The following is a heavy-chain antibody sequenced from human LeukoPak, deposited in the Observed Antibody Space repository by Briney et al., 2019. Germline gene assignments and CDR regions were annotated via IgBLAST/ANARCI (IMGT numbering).Heavy chain of an antibody. CDR3: AKADSTVTTNNWFDP. V-gene: IGHV3-30*04. CDR1: GFTFSSYA. Sequence: GGSLRLSCAASGFTFSSYAMHGVRQAPGKGLGWVAVISYDGSNKYYADSVKGRFTISRDNSKNTLYLQMNSLRAEDSAAYYCAKADSTVTTNNWFDPWGQRTLVTVSS. CDR2: ISYDGSNK. D-gene: IGHD4-17*01. J-gene: IGHJ5*02.